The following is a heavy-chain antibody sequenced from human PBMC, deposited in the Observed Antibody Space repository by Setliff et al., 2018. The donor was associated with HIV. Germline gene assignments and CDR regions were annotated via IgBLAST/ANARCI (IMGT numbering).Heavy chain of an antibody. J-gene: IGHJ1*01. Sequence: GSLRLSCAVSGFTFISYGMCWVRQAPGKGLEWVAFIRYDGSYRYYVDSVKGRFTISRDNAKNALYLQMNSLRAEDTAVYYCAKDPYYDILTGYYKYFHHWGQGTLVTVSS. D-gene: IGHD3-9*01. CDR1: GFTFISYG. V-gene: IGHV3-30*02. CDR3: AKDPYYDILTGYYKYFHH. CDR2: IRYDGSYR.